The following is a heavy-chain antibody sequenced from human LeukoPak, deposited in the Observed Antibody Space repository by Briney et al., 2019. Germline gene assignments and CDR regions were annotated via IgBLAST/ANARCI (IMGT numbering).Heavy chain of an antibody. CDR2: INSDGSST. Sequence: GGSLRLSCAASGFTFSSYWMHWVRQAPGKGLVWVSRINSDGSSTSYADSVKGRFTISSDNAKNTLYLQMNSLRAEDTAVYYCARQARSDSSGYYFYFDYWGQGTLVTVSS. CDR3: ARQARSDSSGYYFYFDY. J-gene: IGHJ4*02. D-gene: IGHD3-22*01. CDR1: GFTFSSYW. V-gene: IGHV3-74*01.